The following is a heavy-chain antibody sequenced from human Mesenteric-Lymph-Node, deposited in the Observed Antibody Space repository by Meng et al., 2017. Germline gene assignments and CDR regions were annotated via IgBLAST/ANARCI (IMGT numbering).Heavy chain of an antibody. Sequence: GESLKISCAASGFTFSGYGMHWVRQAPGKGLEWVAVIWYDGSNKYYADSVKGRFTISRDNSKNTLYLQMNSLRAEDTALYYCARVLSSGAGYHYYYYGMDVWGQGTTVTVSS. D-gene: IGHD6-19*01. CDR1: GFTFSGYG. CDR3: ARVLSSGAGYHYYYYGMDV. V-gene: IGHV3-33*01. CDR2: IWYDGSNK. J-gene: IGHJ6*02.